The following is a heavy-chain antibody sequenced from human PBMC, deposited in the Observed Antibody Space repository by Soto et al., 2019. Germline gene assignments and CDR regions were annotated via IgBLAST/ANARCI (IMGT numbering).Heavy chain of an antibody. CDR3: ARTLHPGIAAAGIDY. Sequence: PGESLKISCKGSGYSFTSYWNGWVRQMPGKGLEWMGIIYPGDSDTRYSPSFQGQVTISADKSISTAYLQWSSLKASDTALYYCARTLHPGIAAAGIDYWGQGTLVTVSS. CDR1: GYSFTSYW. CDR2: IYPGDSDT. J-gene: IGHJ4*02. D-gene: IGHD6-13*01. V-gene: IGHV5-51*01.